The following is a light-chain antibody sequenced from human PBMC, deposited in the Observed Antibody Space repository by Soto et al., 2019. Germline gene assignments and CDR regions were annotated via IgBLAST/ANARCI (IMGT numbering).Light chain of an antibody. CDR1: QSLLHSNGYNY. CDR3: MQALQAPIT. CDR2: LGS. Sequence: DIVMTQSPLSLPVTPGEPASISCRSSQSLLHSNGYNYLDWYLXKQGQSPQLXIYLGSNRASGVPDRFSGSGSGTDFTMSISTVEAGDGGVYYGMQALQAPITFGQGTRLEIK. J-gene: IGKJ5*01. V-gene: IGKV2-28*01.